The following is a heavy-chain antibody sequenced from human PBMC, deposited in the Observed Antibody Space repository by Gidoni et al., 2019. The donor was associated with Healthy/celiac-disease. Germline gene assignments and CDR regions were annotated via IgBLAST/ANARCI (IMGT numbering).Heavy chain of an antibody. CDR3: AKTGSSVGAISPFQH. CDR2: ISGSGGST. CDR1: GFTFSSYA. V-gene: IGHV3-23*01. J-gene: IGHJ1*01. Sequence: EVQLLESGGCLVQPGGSLRLSCAASGFTFSSYAMSWVRQAPGKGLEWVSAISGSGGSTYYADSVKGRFTISRDNSKNTLYLQMNSLRAEDTAVYYCAKTGSSVGAISPFQHWGQGTLVTVSS. D-gene: IGHD1-26*01.